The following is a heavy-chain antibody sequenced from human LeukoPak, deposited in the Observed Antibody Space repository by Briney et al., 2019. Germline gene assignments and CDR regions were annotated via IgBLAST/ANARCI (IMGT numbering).Heavy chain of an antibody. CDR2: IYDSGST. J-gene: IGHJ4*02. CDR1: GGSVSSGSYY. D-gene: IGHD2-2*01. Sequence: SETLSLTCTVSGGSVSSGSYYWSWIRQPPGKGLEWIGYIYDSGSTNYNPSLKSRVTISVDTSKNQFSLKLSSVTAADTAVYYCARGYCGSASCYGVFDYWGQETLVTVSS. CDR3: ARGYCGSASCYGVFDY. V-gene: IGHV4-61*01.